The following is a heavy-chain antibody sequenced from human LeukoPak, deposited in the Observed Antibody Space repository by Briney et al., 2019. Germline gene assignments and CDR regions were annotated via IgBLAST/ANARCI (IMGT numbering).Heavy chain of an antibody. CDR1: GFTVSSNY. D-gene: IGHD3-22*01. J-gene: IGHJ3*02. V-gene: IGHV3-66*01. CDR2: IYSGGST. Sequence: GGSLRLSCAASGFTVSSNYMSWVRQAPGKGLEWVSVIYSGGSTYYADSVKGRFTISRDNYKNTLYLQMNSLRAEDTAVYYCARVAYYYDSSGYTDAFDIWGQGTMVTVSS. CDR3: ARVAYYYDSSGYTDAFDI.